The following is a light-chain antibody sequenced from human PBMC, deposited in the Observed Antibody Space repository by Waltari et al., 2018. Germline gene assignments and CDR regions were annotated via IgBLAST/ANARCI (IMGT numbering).Light chain of an antibody. V-gene: IGKV1-39*01. Sequence: DIQMTQSSSSLSASVVDRVTITCRASQSINTYLNWYQRKPGEAPKLLIYGASTLESGVPSRFSGSGSGTDFTLTISSLQPEDFATYYCQQGYRIPLAFGPGAKVEMK. CDR3: QQGYRIPLA. J-gene: IGKJ3*01. CDR1: QSINTY. CDR2: GAS.